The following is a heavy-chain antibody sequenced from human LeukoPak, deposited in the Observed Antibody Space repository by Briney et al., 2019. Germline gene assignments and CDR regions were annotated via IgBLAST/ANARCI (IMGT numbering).Heavy chain of an antibody. V-gene: IGHV3-74*01. CDR1: GFPFSSYW. Sequence: GGSLRLSCAASGFPFSSYWMHWVRQVPGKGLLWVSRINSDGSATIYADSVRGRFTISRDNAKNTLYLQMSGLRVEDTAVYHCASDSPYYGMDVWGQGATVTVSS. CDR2: INSDGSAT. J-gene: IGHJ6*02. CDR3: ASDSPYYGMDV.